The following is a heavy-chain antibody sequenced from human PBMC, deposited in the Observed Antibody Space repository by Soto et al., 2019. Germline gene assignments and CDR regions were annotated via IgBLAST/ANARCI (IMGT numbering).Heavy chain of an antibody. V-gene: IGHV4-4*07. D-gene: IGHD3-16*01. J-gene: IGHJ5*02. CDR1: GDSVSKYY. Sequence: SETLSLTCTVSGDSVSKYYWNWIRQPAGKGLEWIGRIHSTRSPNYNPSLKSRVTMSVDTSKNQFSLTLKSVTVADTAVYYCASGGNWFDPWGQGVLVTVSS. CDR3: ASGGNWFDP. CDR2: IHSTRSP.